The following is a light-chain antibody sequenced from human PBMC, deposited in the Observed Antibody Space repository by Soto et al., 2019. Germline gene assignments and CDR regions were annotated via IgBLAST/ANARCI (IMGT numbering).Light chain of an antibody. V-gene: IGKV1-33*01. CDR3: QQYDNLPPFT. J-gene: IGKJ3*01. CDR2: DAS. CDR1: QDISNY. Sequence: DIQMTQSPSSLSASVGDRVTITCQASQDISNYLNWYQQKPGKAPKLLIYDASNLETGVPSRFXGSGSGTDFTFTISSLQPEDIATYYCQQYDNLPPFTFGPATKVDIK.